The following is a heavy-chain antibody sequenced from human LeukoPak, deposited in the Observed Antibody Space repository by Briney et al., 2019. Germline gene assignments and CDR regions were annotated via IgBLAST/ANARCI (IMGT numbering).Heavy chain of an antibody. Sequence: SETLSLTCTVSGGAISSYLWSWIRQSPGKGLEWIGSIYYSGSTYYNPSLKSRVTISVDTSKNQFSLKLSAVTAADTAVYFCARPGIAATGAFDCWGQGTLVTVSS. D-gene: IGHD6-13*01. J-gene: IGHJ4*02. V-gene: IGHV4-59*05. CDR1: GGAISSYL. CDR3: ARPGIAATGAFDC. CDR2: IYYSGST.